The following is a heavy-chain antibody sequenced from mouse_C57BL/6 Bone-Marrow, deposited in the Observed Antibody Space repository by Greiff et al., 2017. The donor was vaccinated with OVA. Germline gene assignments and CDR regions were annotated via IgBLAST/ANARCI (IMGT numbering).Heavy chain of an antibody. CDR3: ARDYGSSWFAY. Sequence: QVQLQQSGPELVKPGASVKISCKASGYAFSSSWMNWVKRRPGKGLEWIGRIYPGDGDTNYNGKFKGKATLTADKSSSTAYMQLSSLTSEDSAVYFCARDYGSSWFAYWGQGTLVTVSA. J-gene: IGHJ3*01. CDR1: GYAFSSSW. V-gene: IGHV1-82*01. CDR2: IYPGDGDT. D-gene: IGHD1-1*01.